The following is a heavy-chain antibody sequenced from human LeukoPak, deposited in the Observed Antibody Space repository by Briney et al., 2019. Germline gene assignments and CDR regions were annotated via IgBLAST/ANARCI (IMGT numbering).Heavy chain of an antibody. D-gene: IGHD3-10*01. V-gene: IGHV1-2*02. CDR3: ARDRAGFGEPRAFFDP. CDR1: GYTFTDYY. CDR2: INPDSGGT. J-gene: IGHJ5*02. Sequence: GASVKVSCKASGYTFTDYYMHWVRQAPGQGLEWMGWINPDSGGTNYAQRFQGRVTMTRDTSISTAYMELSRLRSDDTAFYYCARDRAGFGEPRAFFDPWGQGTLVTVSS.